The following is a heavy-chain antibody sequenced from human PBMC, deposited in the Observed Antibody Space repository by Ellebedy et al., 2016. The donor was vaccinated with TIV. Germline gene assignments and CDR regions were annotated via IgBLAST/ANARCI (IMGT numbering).Heavy chain of an antibody. CDR1: GGSFTSYY. D-gene: IGHD1-14*01. CDR3: ARLRQSRDRSHWYFDL. CDR2: IFMNGST. J-gene: IGHJ2*01. Sequence: GSLRLXCIVSGGSFTSYYWSWIRQSAGKGLEWIGRIFMNGSTSYNPSLKNRVTMSVDASTTQLSLNLSSVTAADTAVYFCARLRQSRDRSHWYFDLWGRGTLVTVSS. V-gene: IGHV4-4*07.